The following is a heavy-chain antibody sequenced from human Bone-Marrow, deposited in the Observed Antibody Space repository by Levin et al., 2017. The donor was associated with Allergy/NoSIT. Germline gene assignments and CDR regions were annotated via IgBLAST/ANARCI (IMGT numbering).Heavy chain of an antibody. Sequence: GESLKISCAASGFAFRDYHMNWVRQAPGRGLEWVSFISNGGTIIQYADTVKGRFTISRDNAKNSLSLQMSNLRAEDTAVYYCARMSETSERHWGQGTLVTVSS. CDR3: ARMSETSERH. CDR1: GFAFRDYH. D-gene: IGHD3-3*01. CDR2: ISNGGTII. J-gene: IGHJ4*02. V-gene: IGHV3-48*01.